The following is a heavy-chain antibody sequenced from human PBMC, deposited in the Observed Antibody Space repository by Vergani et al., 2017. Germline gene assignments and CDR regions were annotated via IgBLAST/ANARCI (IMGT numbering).Heavy chain of an antibody. V-gene: IGHV3-48*04. D-gene: IGHD6-13*01. J-gene: IGHJ4*02. CDR3: ARDGGAPYSSSWIDY. Sequence: EVQLVESGGGLVQPGGSLRLSCAASGFTFSSYWMHWVRQAPGKGLEWVSYISSSGSTIYYADSVKGRFTISRDNAKNSLYLQMNSLRAEDTAVYYCARDGGAPYSSSWIDYWGQGTLVTVSS. CDR1: GFTFSSYW. CDR2: ISSSGSTI.